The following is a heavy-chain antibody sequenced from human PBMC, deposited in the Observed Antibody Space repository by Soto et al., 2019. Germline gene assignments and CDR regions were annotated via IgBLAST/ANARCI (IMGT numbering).Heavy chain of an antibody. J-gene: IGHJ6*02. CDR2: IIPIFGTA. V-gene: IGHV1-69*01. Sequence: QVQLVQSGAEVKKPGSSVKVSCKASGGTFSSYAISWVRQAPGQGLEWMGGIIPIFGTANYAQKFQGRVTITADESTSTAYMELSSLRSEDKAVYYCAIEGYYYGSGSYSTAPAYYYYYYGMDVWGQGTTVTVSS. CDR1: GGTFSSYA. D-gene: IGHD3-10*01. CDR3: AIEGYYYGSGSYSTAPAYYYYYYGMDV.